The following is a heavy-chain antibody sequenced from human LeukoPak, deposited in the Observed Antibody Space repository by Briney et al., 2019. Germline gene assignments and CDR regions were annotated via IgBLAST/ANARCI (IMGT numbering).Heavy chain of an antibody. CDR3: ARDSWSSGSYPSYYFDY. CDR2: ISYVGSNK. Sequence: SGGSLSLSCAASGFTLCSYAMHWVRQAPGKGLEWVAVISYVGSNKYYADSVKGRFTISRDNSKNTLYLQMNSLRAEDTAVYYCARDSWSSGSYPSYYFDYWGQGTLVTVSS. V-gene: IGHV3-30*04. D-gene: IGHD6-19*01. CDR1: GFTLCSYA. J-gene: IGHJ4*02.